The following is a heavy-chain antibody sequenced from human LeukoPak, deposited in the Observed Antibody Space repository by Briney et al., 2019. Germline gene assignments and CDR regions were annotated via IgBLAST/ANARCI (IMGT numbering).Heavy chain of an antibody. V-gene: IGHV1-18*01. J-gene: IGHJ4*02. Sequence: ASVKVSCKASGYSFSIYGITWARQATGQGLEYLGWISASDGTTNYAQKVQDRVTMTTDTSTSTAYLELRSLRSEDTAVYYCARCGAAVTTHFSHWGQGTLVTVSS. D-gene: IGHD4-17*01. CDR2: ISASDGTT. CDR1: GYSFSIYG. CDR3: ARCGAAVTTHFSH.